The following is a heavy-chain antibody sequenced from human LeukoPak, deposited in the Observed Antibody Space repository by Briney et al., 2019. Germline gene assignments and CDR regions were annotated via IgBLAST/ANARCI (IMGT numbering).Heavy chain of an antibody. D-gene: IGHD3-3*01. CDR2: INTNTANP. V-gene: IGHV7-4-1*02. J-gene: IGHJ4*02. Sequence: EASVKVSCKASGYTFTTFALIWVRQAAGQGLEWMGWINTNTANPTYAQAFTGRFVLSLDTSVSTSYPQISSLKTEDTAVYYCARVRRFLNGGVAGIDYWGQGSLVTVSS. CDR1: GYTFTTFA. CDR3: ARVRRFLNGGVAGIDY.